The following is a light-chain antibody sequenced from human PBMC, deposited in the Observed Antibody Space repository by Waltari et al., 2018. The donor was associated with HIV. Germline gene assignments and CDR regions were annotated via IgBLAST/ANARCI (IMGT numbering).Light chain of an antibody. CDR2: DVN. J-gene: IGLJ2*01. CDR3: AAYAGNNIVI. V-gene: IGLV2-8*01. Sequence: QSALTQPPSASGSPGQSVTVSCTGTSSDIGYFNYVSWYQQHPGKAPKLLIYDVNKRPSGVPDRFSASKSGATASLTVSGLLAEDEAVYYCAAYAGNNIVIFGGGTKVTV. CDR1: SSDIGYFNY.